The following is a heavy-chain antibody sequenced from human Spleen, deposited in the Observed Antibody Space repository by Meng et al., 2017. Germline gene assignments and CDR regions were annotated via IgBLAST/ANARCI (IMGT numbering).Heavy chain of an antibody. CDR3: ARDLHGYYYDSSGVDY. D-gene: IGHD3-22*01. V-gene: IGHV7-4-1*02. J-gene: IGHJ4*02. CDR2: INTNTGNP. Sequence: GESLKISCAASGYTFTSYAMNWVRQAPGQGLEWMGWINTNTGNPTYAQGFTGRFVFSLDTSVSTAYLQISSLKAEDTAVYYCARDLHGYYYDSSGVDYWGQGTLVTVSS. CDR1: GYTFTSYA.